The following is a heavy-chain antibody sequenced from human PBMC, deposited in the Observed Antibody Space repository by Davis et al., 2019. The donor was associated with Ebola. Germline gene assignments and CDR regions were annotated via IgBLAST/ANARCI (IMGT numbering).Heavy chain of an antibody. V-gene: IGHV6-1*01. CDR3: ARGPPYDQGYDY. CDR1: PSSFSSNSAA. J-gene: IGHJ4*02. D-gene: IGHD3-22*01. Sequence: MPSETLSLTFAISPSSFSSNSAAWNWIRQSPSRGLEWLGRTYYRSKWFVDYAVSVKSRITINPDTSKNQFSLQLTSVTPEDTAVYYCARGPPYDQGYDYWGQGTLVTVTS. CDR2: TYYRSKWFV.